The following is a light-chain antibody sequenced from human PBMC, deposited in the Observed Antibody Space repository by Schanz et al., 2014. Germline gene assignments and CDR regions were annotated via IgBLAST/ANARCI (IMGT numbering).Light chain of an antibody. Sequence: QSALTQPRSVSGSPGQSVTISCTGTSSDVGGYNYVSWYQQHPGKAPQLMIHDVTKRPSGVPDPFSGSKPGNTASLTISGLQAEDEADYYCSSYTSSTTWVFGGGTKLTVL. CDR3: SSYTSSTTWV. CDR1: SSDVGGYNY. J-gene: IGLJ3*02. V-gene: IGLV2-11*01. CDR2: DVT.